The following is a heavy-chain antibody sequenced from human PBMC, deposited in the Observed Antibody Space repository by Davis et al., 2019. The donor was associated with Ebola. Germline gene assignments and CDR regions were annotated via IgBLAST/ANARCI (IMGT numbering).Heavy chain of an antibody. Sequence: ASVKVSCKASGYTFTSYGISWVRQAPGQGLEWMGWINPNSGGTNYAQKFQGWVTMTRDTSISTAYMELSRLRSDDTAVYYCARDRYGSGTFDYWGQGTLVTVSS. J-gene: IGHJ4*02. CDR3: ARDRYGSGTFDY. CDR2: INPNSGGT. D-gene: IGHD3-10*01. CDR1: GYTFTSYG. V-gene: IGHV1-2*04.